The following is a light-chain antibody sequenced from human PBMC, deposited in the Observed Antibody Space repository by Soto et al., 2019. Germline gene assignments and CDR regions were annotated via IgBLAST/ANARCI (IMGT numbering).Light chain of an antibody. Sequence: EIVMTQSPATLSVSPGERATLSCRASQSIANRLAWYQQKPGQAPRLLIYGASTRATGVPARFSGSGSGTEFTLTISSLQSEDFAVYYCQQYNNWLALTFGGGTKVEIK. CDR3: QQYNNWLALT. CDR2: GAS. J-gene: IGKJ4*01. CDR1: QSIANR. V-gene: IGKV3-15*01.